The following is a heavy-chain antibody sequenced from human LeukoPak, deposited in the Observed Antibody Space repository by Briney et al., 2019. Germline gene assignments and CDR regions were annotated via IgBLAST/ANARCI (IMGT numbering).Heavy chain of an antibody. J-gene: IGHJ4*02. CDR2: ISYDGSNK. D-gene: IGHD3-10*01. CDR3: ARALLWFGEYHLDY. Sequence: PGGSLRLSCAASGFTFSSYAMHWVRQAPGKGLEWVAVISYDGSNKYYADSVKGRFTISRDNSKNTLYLQMNSLRAEDTAVYYCARALLWFGEYHLDYWGQGTLVTVSS. CDR1: GFTFSSYA. V-gene: IGHV3-30*04.